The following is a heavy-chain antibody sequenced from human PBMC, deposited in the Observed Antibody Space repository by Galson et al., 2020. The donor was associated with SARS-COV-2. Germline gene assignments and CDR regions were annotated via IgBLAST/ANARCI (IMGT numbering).Heavy chain of an antibody. CDR2: INTDGSST. V-gene: IGHV3-74*01. J-gene: IGHJ4*02. Sequence: GESLKISCAASGFTFSSFWMHWVRQAPGKGLVWVLRINTDGSSTDYADSVKGRFTISRDNAKNTVSLQMNSLRAEDTAVYYCTRGISGYWGQGTLVTVSS. CDR3: TRGISGY. CDR1: GFTFSSFW.